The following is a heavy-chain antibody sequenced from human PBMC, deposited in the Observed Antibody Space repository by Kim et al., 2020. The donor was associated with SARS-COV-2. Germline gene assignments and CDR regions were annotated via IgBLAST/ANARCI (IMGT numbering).Heavy chain of an antibody. CDR1: GFTFSSYG. Sequence: GGSLRLSCAASGFTFSSYGMHWVRQAPGKGLEWVAVISYDGSNKYYADSVKGRFTISRDNSKNTPYLQMNSLRAEDTAVYYCAKVRTFSEYCGGDCYPHFDYWGQGTLVTVSS. CDR2: ISYDGSNK. J-gene: IGHJ4*02. D-gene: IGHD2-21*02. V-gene: IGHV3-30*18. CDR3: AKVRTFSEYCGGDCYPHFDY.